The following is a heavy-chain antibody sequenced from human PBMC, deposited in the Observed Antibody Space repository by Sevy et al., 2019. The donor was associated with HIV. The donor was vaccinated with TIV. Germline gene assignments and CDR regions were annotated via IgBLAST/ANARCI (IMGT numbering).Heavy chain of an antibody. D-gene: IGHD6-6*01. Sequence: SETLSLTCTVSGAAISSGGYYWTWVRQHPGKGLEWIGNIYHSGGSFYNPSLKGRVVMSVVTSKNQFSLNLTSLTAADTAVYYCARVPVGSSPYYYAIDVWGQGTSVTVSS. J-gene: IGHJ6*02. CDR3: ARVPVGSSPYYYAIDV. CDR2: IYHSGGS. CDR1: GAAISSGGYY. V-gene: IGHV4-31*03.